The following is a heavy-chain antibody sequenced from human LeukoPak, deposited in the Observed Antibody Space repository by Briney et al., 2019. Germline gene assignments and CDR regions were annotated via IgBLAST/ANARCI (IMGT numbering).Heavy chain of an antibody. J-gene: IGHJ4*02. CDR3: ATDSYVSGSYYRLFY. D-gene: IGHD3-10*01. V-gene: IGHV3-21*01. Sequence: GSLRLSCAVSGFTLSSYTMDWVRQAPGKGLEWVSSISSSSSYIYYADSVKGRFTISRDNARNSLYLQMNSLRAEDTAIYYCATDSYVSGSYYRLFYWGQGTLVTVSS. CDR2: ISSSSSYI. CDR1: GFTLSSYT.